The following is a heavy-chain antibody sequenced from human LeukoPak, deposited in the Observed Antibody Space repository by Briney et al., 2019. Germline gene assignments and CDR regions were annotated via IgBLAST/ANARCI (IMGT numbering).Heavy chain of an antibody. J-gene: IGHJ4*02. CDR1: GASINSDNW. CDR3: ARRSFYDSTGYFDY. V-gene: IGHV4-4*02. Sequence: PSGTLSLTCAVSGASINSDNWWSWVRQPPGKGLEWIGEIHHSGSTNYSPSLKSRVTISVDKPRNQFSLKLSSVTAADTAVYYCARRSFYDSTGYFDYWGQGTLVTISS. CDR2: IHHSGST. D-gene: IGHD3-22*01.